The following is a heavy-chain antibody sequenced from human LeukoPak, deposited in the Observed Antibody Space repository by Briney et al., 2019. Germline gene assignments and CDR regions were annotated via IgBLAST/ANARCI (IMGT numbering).Heavy chain of an antibody. CDR3: ARTNRAITVTPDYHGVDV. Sequence: SQTLSLTCVISGDSFSGNSAAWNWIRQSPSRGLEWLGRTYYRSKWYNDYAASVKSRITIKPDTSKNQFSLQLNFVTPEDTAVYYCARTNRAITVTPDYHGVDVWGQGTSVTVSS. D-gene: IGHD4-11*01. CDR2: TYYRSKWYN. V-gene: IGHV6-1*01. CDR1: GDSFSGNSAA. J-gene: IGHJ6*02.